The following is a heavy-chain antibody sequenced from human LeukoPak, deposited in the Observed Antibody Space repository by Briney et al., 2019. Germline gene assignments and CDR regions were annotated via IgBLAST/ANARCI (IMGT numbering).Heavy chain of an antibody. V-gene: IGHV3-66*01. Sequence: GGSLRLSCAASGFTFSSYSMNWVRQAPGKGLEWVSVIYSGGSTYYADSVKGRFTISRDNSKNTLYLQMNSLRAEDTAVYYCARDRVGRVDDYGMDVWGQGTTVTVSS. J-gene: IGHJ6*02. CDR2: IYSGGST. CDR1: GFTFSSYS. D-gene: IGHD2-2*01. CDR3: ARDRVGRVDDYGMDV.